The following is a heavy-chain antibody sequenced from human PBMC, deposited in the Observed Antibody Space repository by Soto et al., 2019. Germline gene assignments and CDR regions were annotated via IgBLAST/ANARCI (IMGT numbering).Heavy chain of an antibody. Sequence: SLRLSCSASVFTFDNYAMHWVRQAPGKGLEWVSGISWNSNTIAYADSVKGRFTISRDNAKNSLYLQMNSLRAEDTAFYYCAKDTGPNWGQGTQVTVSS. CDR3: AKDTGPN. CDR1: VFTFDNYA. CDR2: ISWNSNTI. J-gene: IGHJ4*02. V-gene: IGHV3-9*01.